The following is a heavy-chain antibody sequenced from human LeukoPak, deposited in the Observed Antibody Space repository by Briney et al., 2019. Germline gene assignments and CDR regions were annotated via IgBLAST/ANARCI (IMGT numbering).Heavy chain of an antibody. Sequence: SETLSLTCTVSSGSFRTYYWSWIRQPPGKGLEWIGYIYYSGSTNYNPSLKSRVTISVDTSKNQFSLKLSSVTAADTAAYYCAGLYVYNYYYYYMDVWGNGTTVTISS. CDR2: IYYSGST. CDR1: SGSFRTYY. J-gene: IGHJ6*03. CDR3: AGLYVYNYYYYYMDV. D-gene: IGHD2-8*01. V-gene: IGHV4-59*01.